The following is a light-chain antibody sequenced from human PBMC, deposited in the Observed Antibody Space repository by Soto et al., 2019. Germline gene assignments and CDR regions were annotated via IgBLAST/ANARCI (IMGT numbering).Light chain of an antibody. J-gene: IGKJ1*01. CDR2: GAS. CDR3: QQYNNWPPWT. V-gene: IGKV3-15*01. CDR1: QSVSSN. Sequence: EIVMTQSPATLSVSPGERATLSCRASQSVSSNLAWYQQKPGQAPRLLIYGASTRATGIPARFSGSGSGTEFTLPNSSLQPEDFAVYYCQQYNNWPPWTFGQGTKVEIK.